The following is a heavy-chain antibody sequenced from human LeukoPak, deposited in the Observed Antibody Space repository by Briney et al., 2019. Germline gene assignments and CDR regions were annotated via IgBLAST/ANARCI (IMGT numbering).Heavy chain of an antibody. V-gene: IGHV1-69*01. J-gene: IGHJ3*02. CDR2: IIPIFGTA. CDR1: GGTFSSYA. CDR3: ARSYYYDSSGYQADDAFDI. Sequence: ASVKVSCKASGGTFSSYAISWVRQAPGQGLEWMGGIIPIFGTANYAQKFQGRVTITADESTSTAYMELSSLRSEDTAVYYCARSYYYDSSGYQADDAFDIWGQGTMVTVSS. D-gene: IGHD3-22*01.